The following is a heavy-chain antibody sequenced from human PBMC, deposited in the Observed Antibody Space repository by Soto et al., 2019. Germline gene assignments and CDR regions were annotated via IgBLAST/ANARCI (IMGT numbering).Heavy chain of an antibody. D-gene: IGHD3-22*01. CDR2: FDPEDGET. CDR1: GYTLTELS. Sequence: ASVKVSCKVSGYTLTELSMHWVRQAPGKGLEWMGGFDPEDGETIYAQKFQGRVTMTEDTSTDTAYMELSSLISEDTAVYDCARPKDYDECLDLWGQGTLVNVS. CDR3: ARPKDYDECLDL. J-gene: IGHJ4*02. V-gene: IGHV1-24*01.